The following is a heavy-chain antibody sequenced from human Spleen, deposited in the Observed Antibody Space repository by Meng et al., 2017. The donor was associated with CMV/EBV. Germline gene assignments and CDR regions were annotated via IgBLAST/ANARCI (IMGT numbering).Heavy chain of an antibody. CDR3: ARALTAREVYFDL. Sequence: GESLKISCAASGFTVSSNYMSWVRQAPGKGLEWVSIIYSGGGTYYTDSVKGRFTISRDNSKNTVYLQINSLRAEDTAVYYCARALTAREVYFDLWGRGTLVTVSS. CDR1: GFTVSSNY. V-gene: IGHV3-53*01. CDR2: IYSGGGT. D-gene: IGHD6-6*01. J-gene: IGHJ2*01.